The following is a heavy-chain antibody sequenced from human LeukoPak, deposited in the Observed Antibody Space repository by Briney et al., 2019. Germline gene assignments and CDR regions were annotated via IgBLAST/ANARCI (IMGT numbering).Heavy chain of an antibody. CDR1: GFTFSSYS. Sequence: NPGGSLRLSCAASGFTFSSYSMNWVRQAPGKGLEWVSSISSSSSYIYYAVSVKGRFTISRDNAKNSLYLQMNSLRAEDTAVYYCARDGPHYDSSGYDYWGQGTLVTVSS. J-gene: IGHJ4*02. D-gene: IGHD3-22*01. V-gene: IGHV3-21*01. CDR3: ARDGPHYDSSGYDY. CDR2: ISSSSSYI.